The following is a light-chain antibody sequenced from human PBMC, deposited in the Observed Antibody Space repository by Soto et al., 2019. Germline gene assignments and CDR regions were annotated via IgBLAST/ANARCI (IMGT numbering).Light chain of an antibody. CDR3: QQADTFPIT. J-gene: IGKJ5*01. Sequence: IQLTQSPSSLSASVGDRVTITYRASQGINTFLAWYQQKXGKAPKXXIYAASTLPSGVPSRFSGSGSGTDFTLTISSLQPEDFVTYYCQQADTFPITFGQGTRLEIK. CDR1: QGINTF. CDR2: AAS. V-gene: IGKV1-9*01.